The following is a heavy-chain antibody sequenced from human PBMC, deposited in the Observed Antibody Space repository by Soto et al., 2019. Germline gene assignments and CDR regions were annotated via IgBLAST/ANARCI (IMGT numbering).Heavy chain of an antibody. CDR3: ARDFNIAEVVADTPGGY. D-gene: IGHD2-15*01. V-gene: IGHV1-18*01. J-gene: IGHJ4*02. Sequence: QVQLVQSGAEVKKPGASVKVSCKASGFTFTNYGFSWVRQAPGQGLEWMGWISAYDGNTNYAQNFQGRVTMTTDTSTSTAYMELGSLRSNDTAVYYCARDFNIAEVVADTPGGYWGQGTLVTVSS. CDR1: GFTFTNYG. CDR2: ISAYDGNT.